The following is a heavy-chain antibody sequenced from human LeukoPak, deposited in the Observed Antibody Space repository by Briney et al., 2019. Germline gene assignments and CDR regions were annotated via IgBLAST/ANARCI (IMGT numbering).Heavy chain of an antibody. V-gene: IGHV3-33*01. Sequence: PGGSLRLSCAASGFTFSSYGMHWVRQAPGKGLEWVAVIWYDGSKKYYGDSMKGRFTISRDNSKNTLSLQMNSLRVEDTAVYYCARDPNRGYSYGYVDYWGQGTLVTVSS. D-gene: IGHD5-18*01. CDR2: IWYDGSKK. CDR1: GFTFSSYG. J-gene: IGHJ4*02. CDR3: ARDPNRGYSYGYVDY.